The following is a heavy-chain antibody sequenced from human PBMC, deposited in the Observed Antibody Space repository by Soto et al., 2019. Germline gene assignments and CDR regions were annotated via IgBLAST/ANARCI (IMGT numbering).Heavy chain of an antibody. V-gene: IGHV1-69*02. CDR2: IIPILGIA. CDR1: GGTFSTYT. Sequence: QVQLVQSGAEVKKPGSSVKVSCKASGGTFSTYTISWVRQAPGQGLEWMGRIIPILGIANYAQKFQGRVTITADKSTSTAIMELSSLRSEDTAVYYCASRYDSSDYWGQGTLVTVSS. CDR3: ASRYDSSDY. J-gene: IGHJ4*02. D-gene: IGHD3-22*01.